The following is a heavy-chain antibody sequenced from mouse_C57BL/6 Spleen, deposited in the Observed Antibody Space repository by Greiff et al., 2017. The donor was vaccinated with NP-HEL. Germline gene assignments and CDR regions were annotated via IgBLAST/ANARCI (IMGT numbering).Heavy chain of an antibody. CDR1: GYTFTSYW. D-gene: IGHD2-4*01. CDR2: IDPSDSET. CDR3: ARRDYETDYFDY. J-gene: IGHJ2*01. Sequence: QVQLQQPGAELVRPGSSVKLSCKASGYTFTSYWMHWVKQRPIQGLEWIGNIDPSDSETHYNQKFKDKATLTVDKSSSTAYMQLSSLTSEDSAVYYCARRDYETDYFDYWGRGTTLTVSS. V-gene: IGHV1-52*01.